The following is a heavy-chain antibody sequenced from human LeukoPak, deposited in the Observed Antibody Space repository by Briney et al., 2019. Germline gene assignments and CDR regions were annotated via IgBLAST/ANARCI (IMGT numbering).Heavy chain of an antibody. CDR1: GFTFSDYY. D-gene: IGHD1-26*01. CDR2: IRGSGSTM. V-gene: IGHV3-11*04. J-gene: IGHJ4*02. Sequence: PGGSLRLSCAASGFTFSDYYMSWIRRAPGKGLEWVSYIRGSGSTMYYADSVKGRFTISRDNAKNSLYLQMNNLRAEDTAVYYCARTFGGSYYFDYWGQGTLVTVSS. CDR3: ARTFGGSYYFDY.